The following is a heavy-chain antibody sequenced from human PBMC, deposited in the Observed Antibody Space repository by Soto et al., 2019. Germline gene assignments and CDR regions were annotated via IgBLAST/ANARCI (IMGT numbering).Heavy chain of an antibody. CDR1: GGSISSYY. CDR3: ARARRVGHYYYGMDV. V-gene: IGHV4-59*01. CDR2: IYYSGST. Sequence: SETLSLTCTVSGGSISSYYWSWIRQPPGKGLEWIGYIYYSGSTNYNPSLKSRVTISVDTSMNQFSLKLSSVTAADTAVYYCARARRVGHYYYGMDVWGQGTTVTVS. J-gene: IGHJ6*02. D-gene: IGHD3-3*01.